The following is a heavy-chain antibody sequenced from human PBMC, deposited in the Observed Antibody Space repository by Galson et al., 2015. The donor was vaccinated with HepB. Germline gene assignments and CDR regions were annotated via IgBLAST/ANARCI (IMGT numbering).Heavy chain of an antibody. V-gene: IGHV1-8*01. D-gene: IGHD2-2*01. CDR3: ARGVVPAANAYNWFDP. CDR1: GYTFTSYD. CDR2: MNPNSGNT. J-gene: IGHJ5*02. Sequence: SVKVSCKASGYTFTSYDINWVRQATGQGLEWMGWMNPNSGNTGYAQKFQGRVTMTRNTSISTAYVELSSLRSEDTAVYYCARGVVPAANAYNWFDPWGQGTLVTVSS.